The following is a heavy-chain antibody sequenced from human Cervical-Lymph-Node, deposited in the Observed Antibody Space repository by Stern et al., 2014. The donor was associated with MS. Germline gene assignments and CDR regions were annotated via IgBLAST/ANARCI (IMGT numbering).Heavy chain of an antibody. Sequence: QVQLQQWGAGLLKPSETLSLTCAVYGGSFSGYDWSWIRQPPGKGLEWIGEINHSGGTNYNPSLESRVTISRDTSKDQLSLNLRSVTAADTAVYYCARDSYYSCSGSYQFDSWGQGTLVTVSS. J-gene: IGHJ4*02. V-gene: IGHV4-34*01. D-gene: IGHD3-10*01. CDR3: ARDSYYSCSGSYQFDS. CDR2: INHSGGT. CDR1: GGSFSGYD.